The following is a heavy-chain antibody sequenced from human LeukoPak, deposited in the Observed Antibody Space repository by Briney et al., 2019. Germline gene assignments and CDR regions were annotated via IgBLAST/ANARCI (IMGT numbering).Heavy chain of an antibody. CDR3: DGGYYYYYYYYMDV. J-gene: IGHJ6*03. Sequence: GGSLRLSCAASGFTFSNAWMSWVRQAPGKGLEWVGRIKSKTDGGTTDYAAPVKGRFTISRDDSKNTLYLQMNSLKTEDTAVYYCDGGYYYYYYYYMDVWGKGTTVTVSS. CDR1: GFTFSNAW. V-gene: IGHV3-15*01. D-gene: IGHD3-22*01. CDR2: IKSKTDGGTT.